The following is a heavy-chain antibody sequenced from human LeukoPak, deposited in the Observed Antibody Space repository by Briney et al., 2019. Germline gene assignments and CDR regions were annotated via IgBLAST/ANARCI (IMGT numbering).Heavy chain of an antibody. CDR2: IWYDGSNK. D-gene: IGHD7-27*01. CDR1: GFTFSSYG. J-gene: IGHJ4*02. Sequence: GGSLRLSCAASGFTFSSYGMHWVRQAPGKGLEWVAVIWYDGSNKYYADSVKGRFTISRDNSKNTLYLQMDNLEVDDSAVYFCVRDFNWAFDSWGQGTLVTVSS. CDR3: VRDFNWAFDS. V-gene: IGHV3-33*01.